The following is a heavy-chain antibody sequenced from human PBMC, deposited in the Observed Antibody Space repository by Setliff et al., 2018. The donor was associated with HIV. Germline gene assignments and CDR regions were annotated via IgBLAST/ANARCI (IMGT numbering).Heavy chain of an antibody. CDR2: IYGDGSDP. CDR1: GYKFTDYW. J-gene: IGHJ3*02. Sequence: PRESLKISCKGFGYKFTDYWVGWVRQMPGEGLEWMGVIYGDGSDPRYSPSFQGQVTISVDKSINTAYLRWTSLKASDTALYYCARPQYHQSSDAFDIWGQGTMVTVS. V-gene: IGHV5-51*01. CDR3: ARPQYHQSSDAFDI.